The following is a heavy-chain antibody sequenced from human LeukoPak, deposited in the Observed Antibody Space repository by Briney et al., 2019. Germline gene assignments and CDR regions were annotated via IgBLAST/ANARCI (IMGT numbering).Heavy chain of an antibody. CDR2: IYSDGTT. Sequence: GGSLRLSCAASGFTVSRNYMSWVRQAPGKGLVWVSLIYSDGTTYYADSLKGRFTISRDNSKNTLYLQMNSLRAEDTAVYYCARRGDGGRSFDYWGQGTLVTVSS. CDR3: ARRGDGGRSFDY. J-gene: IGHJ4*02. CDR1: GFTVSRNY. D-gene: IGHD4-23*01. V-gene: IGHV3-53*01.